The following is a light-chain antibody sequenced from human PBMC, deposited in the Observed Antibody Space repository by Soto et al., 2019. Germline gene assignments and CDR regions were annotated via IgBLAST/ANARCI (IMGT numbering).Light chain of an antibody. J-gene: IGKJ3*01. Sequence: EIVMTQSPATLSVSPGERATLSCRASQSVSSNLAWYQQKPGQAPRLRIYGASTRSTGIPARFSGSGSGTDLTLTISSLQSEDFAVYYCQQYNNSPFTFGPGTKVDIK. CDR1: QSVSSN. V-gene: IGKV3-15*01. CDR2: GAS. CDR3: QQYNNSPFT.